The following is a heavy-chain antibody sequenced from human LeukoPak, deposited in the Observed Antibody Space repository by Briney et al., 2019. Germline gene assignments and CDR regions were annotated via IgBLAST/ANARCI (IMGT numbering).Heavy chain of an antibody. CDR1: GYSFNSYW. J-gene: IGHJ4*02. Sequence: RGESLKISCKGSGYSFNSYWIGWVRQMPGKGLEWMGIIYPGDSDTRYSPSFQGQVTISADKSISTAYLQWSSLKASDTAMYYCARVHRYCSSTSCSDFDYWGQGTLVTVSS. CDR3: ARVHRYCSSTSCSDFDY. V-gene: IGHV5-51*01. CDR2: IYPGDSDT. D-gene: IGHD2-2*01.